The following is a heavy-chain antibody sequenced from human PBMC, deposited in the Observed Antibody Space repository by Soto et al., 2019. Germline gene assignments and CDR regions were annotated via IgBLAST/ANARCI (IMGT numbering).Heavy chain of an antibody. J-gene: IGHJ6*02. D-gene: IGHD5-12*01. V-gene: IGHV4-31*03. CDR2: IYYSGST. Sequence: SETLSLTCTVSGGSISSGGYYWSWIRQHPGKGLEWIGYIYYSGSTYYNPSLKSRVTISVDTSKNQFSLKLSSVTAADTAVYYCARDRGYSGYQRPRNGMDVWGQGTTVTVS. CDR3: ARDRGYSGYQRPRNGMDV. CDR1: GGSISSGGYY.